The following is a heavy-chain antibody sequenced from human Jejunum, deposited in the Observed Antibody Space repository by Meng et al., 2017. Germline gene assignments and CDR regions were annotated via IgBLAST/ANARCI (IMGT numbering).Heavy chain of an antibody. CDR3: AKDIVGAPAFHGFDI. Sequence: SLKISCAASGFNFDDYAMHWVRQVPGKGLEWVSGISWHSSGIGYGDSVRGRFTISRDNAKNFLYLQMNSLRPEDTAFYYCAKDIVGAPAFHGFDIWGQGILVTVSS. CDR1: GFNFDDYA. CDR2: ISWHSSGI. J-gene: IGHJ3*02. D-gene: IGHD1-26*01. V-gene: IGHV3-9*01.